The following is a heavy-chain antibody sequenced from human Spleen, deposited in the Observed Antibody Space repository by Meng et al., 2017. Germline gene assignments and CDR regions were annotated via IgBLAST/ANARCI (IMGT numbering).Heavy chain of an antibody. CDR2: ISSSSSTK. CDR1: GFTFIDYY. J-gene: IGHJ6*02. CDR3: AKGGIAVAGKGPYYYGMDV. Sequence: GESLKISCAASGFTFIDYYMSWIRQAPGKGLEWVSYISSSSSTKYYADSVKGRFTISRDNAKNSLYLQMNSLRAEDTALYYCAKGGIAVAGKGPYYYGMDVWGQGTTVTVSS. D-gene: IGHD6-19*01. V-gene: IGHV3-11*01.